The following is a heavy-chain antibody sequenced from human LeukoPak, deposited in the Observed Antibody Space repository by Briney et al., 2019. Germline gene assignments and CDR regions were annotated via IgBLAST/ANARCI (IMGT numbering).Heavy chain of an antibody. CDR2: IYYSGST. D-gene: IGHD2-15*01. Sequence: SETLSLTCTVSGGSISSYYWSWIRQPPGKGLEWIGYIYYSGSTNYNPSLKSRVTISVDTSKNQFSLKLSSVTAADTAVYYCARGLGRYCSGGSCYSSDYWGQGTLVTVSS. J-gene: IGHJ4*02. CDR1: GGSISSYY. V-gene: IGHV4-59*01. CDR3: ARGLGRYCSGGSCYSSDY.